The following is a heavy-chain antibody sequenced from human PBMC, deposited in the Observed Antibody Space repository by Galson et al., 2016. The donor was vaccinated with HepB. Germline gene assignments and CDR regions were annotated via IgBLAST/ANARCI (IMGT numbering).Heavy chain of an antibody. D-gene: IGHD3-9*01. CDR2: ISGSGVST. Sequence: SLRLSCAASGFTFSSYAMSWVRQAPGKGLEWVSTISGSGVSTYYADSVKGRFTISRDNSQNTVYLQMNSLRAEDTALYYCAKVLTGWDYWGQGALVTVSS. J-gene: IGHJ4*02. V-gene: IGHV3-23*01. CDR3: AKVLTGWDY. CDR1: GFTFSSYA.